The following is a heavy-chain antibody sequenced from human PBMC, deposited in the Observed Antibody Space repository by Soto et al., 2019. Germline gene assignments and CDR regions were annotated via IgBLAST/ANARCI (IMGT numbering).Heavy chain of an antibody. J-gene: IGHJ4*02. V-gene: IGHV3-21*02. D-gene: IGHD4-17*01. Sequence: EVQLVESGGGLVKPGGSLRLSCTASGFTFSSYNMNWVRQAPGKGLEWVSYISTWSSYSFYADSVKGRFTISRDNSENSLYLQLDSLRDEHTAVYYCARASHDYGALDYWGQGALVTVSS. CDR2: ISTWSSYS. CDR1: GFTFSSYN. CDR3: ARASHDYGALDY.